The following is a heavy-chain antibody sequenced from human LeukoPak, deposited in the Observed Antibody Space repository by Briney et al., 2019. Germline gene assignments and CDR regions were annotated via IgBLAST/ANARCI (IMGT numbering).Heavy chain of an antibody. CDR1: GFTFSSYA. J-gene: IGHJ4*02. D-gene: IGHD6-13*01. CDR3: AGGSSWYRGIDY. Sequence: GGSLRLSCAASGFTFSSYAMYWVRQAPGKGLEYVSAISTNGGSTYYANSVKGRFTISRDNSKNTLYLQMGSLRAEDMAVYYCAGGSSWYRGIDYWGQGTLVTVPS. V-gene: IGHV3-64*01. CDR2: ISTNGGST.